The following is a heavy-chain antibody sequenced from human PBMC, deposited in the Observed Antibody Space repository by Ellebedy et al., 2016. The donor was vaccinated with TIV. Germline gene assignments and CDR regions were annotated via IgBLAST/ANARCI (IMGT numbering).Heavy chain of an antibody. J-gene: IGHJ6*02. CDR1: GFTFSSYW. CDR3: ARGFRFGMDV. Sequence: GESLKISCAASGFTFSSYWMSWVRQAPGKGLEWVANIHPDGSEKYYVDSVKGRFTISRDNSKNTLYLQMNSLRAEDTAVNYCARGFRFGMDVWGQGTTVTVSS. CDR2: IHPDGSEK. V-gene: IGHV3-7*01. D-gene: IGHD3-10*01.